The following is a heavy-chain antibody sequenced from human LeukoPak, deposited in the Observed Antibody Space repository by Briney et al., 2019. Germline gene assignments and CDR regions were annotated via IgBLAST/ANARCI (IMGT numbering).Heavy chain of an antibody. CDR2: ISYDERNE. CDR3: AREGSSGWYDN. D-gene: IGHD6-19*01. J-gene: IGHJ5*02. Sequence: PGGSLRLSCAASGFTFNNYNIQWVRQAPGPGLEGVAVISYDERNEFYADPVKGRFTISRDNSKGTLYLQMNSLRAEDSAVYYCAREGSSGWYDNWGQGTLVTVAS. CDR1: GFTFNNYN. V-gene: IGHV3-30*04.